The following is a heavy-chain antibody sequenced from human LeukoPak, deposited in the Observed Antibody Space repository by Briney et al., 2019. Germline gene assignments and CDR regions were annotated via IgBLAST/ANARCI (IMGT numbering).Heavy chain of an antibody. Sequence: PGGSLRLSCAASGFTFSSYGMHWVRQAPGKGLEWVAVLSYDGSNKHYADSVKGRFIISRDNSKNTLYLQMNSLRAEDTAVYYCAKDRGFGVFFQYYFDYWGQGTLVTVSS. V-gene: IGHV3-30*18. D-gene: IGHD3-10*01. CDR2: LSYDGSNK. J-gene: IGHJ4*02. CDR1: GFTFSSYG. CDR3: AKDRGFGVFFQYYFDY.